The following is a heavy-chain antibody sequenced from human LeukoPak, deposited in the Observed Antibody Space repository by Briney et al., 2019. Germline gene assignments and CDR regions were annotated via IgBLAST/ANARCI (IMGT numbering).Heavy chain of an antibody. CDR1: GGSFSGYY. CDR3: ASSRGSHMDV. D-gene: IGHD3-10*01. Sequence: SGTLSLTCAVYGGSFSGYYWSWIRQPPGKGLEWIGEINHSGSTNYNPSLKSRVTISVDTSKNQFSLKLSSVTAADTAVYYCASSRGSHMDVWGKGTTVTVSS. V-gene: IGHV4-34*01. J-gene: IGHJ6*03. CDR2: INHSGST.